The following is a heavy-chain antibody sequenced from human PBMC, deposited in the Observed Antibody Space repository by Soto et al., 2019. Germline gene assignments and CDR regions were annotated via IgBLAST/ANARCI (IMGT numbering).Heavy chain of an antibody. CDR1: EYTFTSYY. CDR3: ASGRVGATPLYYYAMDV. V-gene: IGHV1-46*01. Sequence: ASVKVSCKASEYTFTSYYMHWVRQAPGQGLEWMGIINPSGNSTSYAQNFQGRVTMTRDTSTSTVYMELSSLRSEDTADYYCASGRVGATPLYYYAMDVWGQGTTVTVSS. J-gene: IGHJ6*02. D-gene: IGHD1-26*01. CDR2: INPSGNST.